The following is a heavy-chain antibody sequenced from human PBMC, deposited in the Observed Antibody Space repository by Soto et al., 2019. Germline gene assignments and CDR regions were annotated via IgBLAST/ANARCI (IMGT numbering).Heavy chain of an antibody. CDR1: GVRVGSFG. D-gene: IGHD2-2*01. CDR2: ISHHSANI. J-gene: IGHJ4*02. CDR3: ARGMMERGTYCGPPSCPYYFDS. Sequence: PGGSLRFSCAASGVRVGSFGLDWVSQAPGRGLESVSSISHHSANIFYADSVQGRFTISRDNAKNSLFLQLDSLRVEDTAVYFCARGMMERGTYCGPPSCPYYFDSWGQGA. V-gene: IGHV3-21*01.